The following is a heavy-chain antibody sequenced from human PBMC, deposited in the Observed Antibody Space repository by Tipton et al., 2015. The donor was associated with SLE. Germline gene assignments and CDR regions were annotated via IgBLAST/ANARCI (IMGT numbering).Heavy chain of an antibody. J-gene: IGHJ4*02. CDR2: INHSGST. V-gene: IGHV4-34*01. Sequence: LRLSCAVYGGSFSGYYWSRIRQPPGKGLEWIGEINHSGSTNYNPSLKSRVTISVDTSKNQFSLKLSSVTAADTAVYYCVRAYDFWSGYYSWGQGTLVTVSS. CDR3: VRAYDFWSGYYS. D-gene: IGHD3-3*01. CDR1: GGSFSGYY.